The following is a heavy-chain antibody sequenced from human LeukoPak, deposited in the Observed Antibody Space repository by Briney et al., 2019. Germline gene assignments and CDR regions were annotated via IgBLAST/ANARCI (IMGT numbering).Heavy chain of an antibody. CDR1: GFTFSSYW. CDR2: IKQDGSEK. D-gene: IGHD5-18*01. CDR3: ARDSPERGYSYGPLDNCFDY. V-gene: IGHV3-7*01. Sequence: PGGSLRLSCAASGFTFSSYWMSWVRQAPGKGLEWVANIKQDGSEKYYVDSVKGRFTISRDNAKNSLYLQLSSLRAEDTAVYYCARDSPERGYSYGPLDNCFDYWGQGTLVTVSS. J-gene: IGHJ4*02.